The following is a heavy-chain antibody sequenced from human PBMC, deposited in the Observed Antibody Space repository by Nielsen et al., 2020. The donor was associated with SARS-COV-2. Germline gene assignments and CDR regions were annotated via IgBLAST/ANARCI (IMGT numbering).Heavy chain of an antibody. CDR2: ISYDGSNK. V-gene: IGHV3-30*03. CDR3: ARDGRQSGYDERSWFDT. D-gene: IGHD5-12*01. CDR1: GFTFSSYG. Sequence: GESLKISCAASGFTFSSYGMHWVRQAPGKGLEWVAVISYDGSNKYYADSVKGRFTISRDNSKNTLYLQMNSLRAEDTAVYYCARDGRQSGYDERSWFDTWGQGTLVTVSS. J-gene: IGHJ5*02.